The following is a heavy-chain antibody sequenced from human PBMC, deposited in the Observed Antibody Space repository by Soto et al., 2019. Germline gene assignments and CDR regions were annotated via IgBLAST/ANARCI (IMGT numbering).Heavy chain of an antibody. J-gene: IGHJ3*02. V-gene: IGHV3-21*01. D-gene: IGHD6-13*01. CDR3: ARDNILCLAAAGTVEAFDI. Sequence: GGSLRLSCAASGFTFSSYSMNWVRQAPGKGLEWVSSISSSSSYIYYADSVKGRFTSSRDNAKNSLYLQMNSLRAEDTAVYYCARDNILCLAAAGTVEAFDIWGQGTMVTVSS. CDR2: ISSSSSYI. CDR1: GFTFSSYS.